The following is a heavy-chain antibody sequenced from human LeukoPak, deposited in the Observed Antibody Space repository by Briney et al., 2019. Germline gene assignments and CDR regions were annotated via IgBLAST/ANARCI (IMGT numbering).Heavy chain of an antibody. CDR2: ISDSGGST. CDR3: AKDGSRAKYFQH. V-gene: IGHV3-23*01. CDR1: GFTFNNYA. J-gene: IGHJ1*01. Sequence: GGSLRLSCAASGFTFNNYAMNWVRQAPGKGLEWVSAISDSGGSTYYADSVKGRFTISRDNSKNTLYLQMNSLRPEDTAVYYCAKDGSRAKYFQHWGQGTLVTVSS.